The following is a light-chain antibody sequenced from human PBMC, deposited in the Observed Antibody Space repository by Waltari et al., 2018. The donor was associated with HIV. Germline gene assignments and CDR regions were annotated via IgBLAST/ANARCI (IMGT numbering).Light chain of an antibody. Sequence: QSALTQPPSLSGAPGQRVTISCTGLRTTNFGTTYDVHWYQLLPGTGPRLIISTTTPRPSGVPDRVSASKSGTSASLAITGLQAEDEADYYCQSFDRLSALPIFGGGTKVTV. V-gene: IGLV1-40*01. J-gene: IGLJ2*01. CDR1: RTTNFGTTYD. CDR2: TTT. CDR3: QSFDRLSALPI.